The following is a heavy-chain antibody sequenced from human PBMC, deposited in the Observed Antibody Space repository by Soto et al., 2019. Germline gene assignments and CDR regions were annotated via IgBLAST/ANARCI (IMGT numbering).Heavy chain of an antibody. Sequence: SETLSLTCTVSGGSISSYYWSWIRQPPGKGLEWIGYIYYSGSTNYNPSLKSRVTISVDTSKNQFSLKLSSVTAADTAVYYCARLVCSSTSCYRNWFDPWGQGTLVTVSS. CDR1: GGSISSYY. CDR3: ARLVCSSTSCYRNWFDP. V-gene: IGHV4-59*01. J-gene: IGHJ5*02. D-gene: IGHD2-2*01. CDR2: IYYSGST.